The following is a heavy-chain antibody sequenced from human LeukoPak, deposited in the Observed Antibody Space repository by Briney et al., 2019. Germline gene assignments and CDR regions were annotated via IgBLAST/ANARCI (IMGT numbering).Heavy chain of an antibody. D-gene: IGHD3-3*01. J-gene: IGHJ4*02. CDR3: ARGVLMGRFDS. Sequence: GGSLRLSCAASGFTVSSNYMSWVRQAPGKGLEWVSVIYSGGSTYYADSVKGRFTISRDNSKNTLYLQMNSLGAEDTAVYYCARGVLMGRFDSWGQGTLVTVSS. V-gene: IGHV3-53*01. CDR2: IYSGGST. CDR1: GFTVSSNY.